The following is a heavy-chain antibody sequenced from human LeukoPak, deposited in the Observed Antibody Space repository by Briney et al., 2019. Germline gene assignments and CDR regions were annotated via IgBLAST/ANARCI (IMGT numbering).Heavy chain of an antibody. Sequence: GSSVKVSCKASGGTFSSYAISWVRQAPGQGLEWMGGIIPIFGTANYAQKFQGRVTITTDESTSTAYMELSSLRSEDTAVYYCAHVYSSGWYGAHYWGQGTLVTVSS. J-gene: IGHJ4*02. CDR1: GGTFSSYA. CDR2: IIPIFGTA. V-gene: IGHV1-69*05. CDR3: AHVYSSGWYGAHY. D-gene: IGHD6-19*01.